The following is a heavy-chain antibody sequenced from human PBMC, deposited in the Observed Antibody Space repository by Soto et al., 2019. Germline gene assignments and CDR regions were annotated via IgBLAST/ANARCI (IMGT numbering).Heavy chain of an antibody. V-gene: IGHV2-5*01. CDR2: IYWNDDK. D-gene: IGHD1-7*01. CDR1: GFSLSTSGVG. Sequence: GSGPTLVNPTQTLTLTCTFSGFSLSTSGVGVGWIRQPPGKALEWLALIYWNDDKRYSPPLKSRLTITKDTSKNQVVLTMTNMDPVDTATFYCAHGHELLYESNCFDPWGQGTLVTVSS. J-gene: IGHJ5*02. CDR3: AHGHELLYESNCFDP.